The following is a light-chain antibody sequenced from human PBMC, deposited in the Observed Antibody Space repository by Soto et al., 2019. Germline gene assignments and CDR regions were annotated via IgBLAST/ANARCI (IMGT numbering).Light chain of an antibody. CDR1: QSISSTH. CDR2: GAS. V-gene: IGKV3-20*01. Sequence: EIVLTQSPDTLSLSPGERATLSCRASQSISSTHLVWYQQKPGQAPSLLIFGASSRATGIPDRFSGSGSGTDFTLTISSLQPEDYATYYCQQSYGTPRSFGQGTGTPRTFGQGTKVEIK. CDR3: QQSYGTPRSFGQGTGTPRT. J-gene: IGKJ1*01.